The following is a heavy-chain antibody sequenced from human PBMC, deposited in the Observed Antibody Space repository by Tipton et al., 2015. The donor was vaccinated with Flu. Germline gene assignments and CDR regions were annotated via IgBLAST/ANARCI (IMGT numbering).Heavy chain of an antibody. CDR1: GDSISRGSYY. D-gene: IGHD4-11*01. CDR3: ARRDYSNYVSDPKTWFDP. J-gene: IGHJ5*02. Sequence: TLSLTCTVSGDSISRGSYYYNWIRQPAGEGLEWIGSISRSGSTNYSPSLKSRVTISIDTSKNQFSLRMKSVTAADMAVYYCARRDYSNYVSDPKTWFDPWGQGTLVTVSS. CDR2: ISRSGST. V-gene: IGHV4-61*02.